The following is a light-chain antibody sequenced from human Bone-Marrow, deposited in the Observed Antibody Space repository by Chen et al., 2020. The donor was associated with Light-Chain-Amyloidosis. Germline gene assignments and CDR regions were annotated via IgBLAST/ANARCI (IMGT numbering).Light chain of an antibody. Sequence: QSVLTQPPSASGTPGQRVTISCSGGRSNVGANGVNWYQQLPGAAPKLLIFDTNRRPSGVPVRFDGSKSGTSASLATSDLQSEDEAHSSCAPWDDRLNGWLFGGGTRLTVL. CDR1: RSNVGANG. CDR2: DTN. CDR3: APWDDRLNGWL. V-gene: IGLV1-44*01. J-gene: IGLJ3*02.